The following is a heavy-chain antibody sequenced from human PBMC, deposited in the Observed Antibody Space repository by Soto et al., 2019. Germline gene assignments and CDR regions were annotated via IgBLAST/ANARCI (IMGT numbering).Heavy chain of an antibody. CDR2: ISAYNGNT. D-gene: IGHD4-17*01. CDR3: ARGSSPDDYGDYVDWYFDL. V-gene: IGHV1-18*01. J-gene: IGHJ2*01. Sequence: QVQLVQSGAEVKKPGASVKVSCKASGYTFTSYGISWVRQAPGQGLEWMGWISAYNGNTNYAQKFQGRVTMTTDTSTSTAYMELRSLRSDDTAVYYCARGSSPDDYGDYVDWYFDLWGRGTLVTVSS. CDR1: GYTFTSYG.